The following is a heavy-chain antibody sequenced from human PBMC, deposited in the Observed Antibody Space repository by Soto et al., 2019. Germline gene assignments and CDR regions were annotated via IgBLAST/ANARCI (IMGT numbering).Heavy chain of an antibody. D-gene: IGHD3-22*01. CDR2: ISSRSTTV. CDR3: ARDYDSIDY. Sequence: EVQLVESGGGLVQPGGSLRLSCTVSGFTFNGYSMIWVRQAPGKGLEWVSYISSRSTTVYYADSVKGRFTISRDNAKNSLYLQMNSLGAEDTAVYYCARDYDSIDYWGQGTLVTVSS. J-gene: IGHJ4*02. V-gene: IGHV3-48*01. CDR1: GFTFNGYS.